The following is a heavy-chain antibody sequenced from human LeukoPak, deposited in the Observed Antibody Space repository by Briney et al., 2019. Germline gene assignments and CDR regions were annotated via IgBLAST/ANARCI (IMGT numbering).Heavy chain of an antibody. CDR2: IYYSGST. D-gene: IGHD5-18*01. V-gene: IGHV4-31*03. J-gene: IGHJ4*02. CDR3: ARDRGYSYGNFDF. CDR1: GGSISSGGYY. Sequence: SETLSLTCTVSGGSISSGGYYWSWIRQHPGKGLERIGYIYYSGSTYYNPSLKSRLTISVDTSKNQFSLKLSSVTAADTAVYYCARDRGYSYGNFDFWGQGILVTVSS.